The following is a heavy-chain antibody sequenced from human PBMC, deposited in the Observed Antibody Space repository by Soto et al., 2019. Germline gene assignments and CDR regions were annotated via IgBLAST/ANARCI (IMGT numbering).Heavy chain of an antibody. CDR1: GFTFSSYA. Sequence: GGSLRLSCAASGFTFSSYAMSWVRQAPGKGLEWVSAISGSGGSTYYADSVKGRFTISRDNSKNTLYLQMNSLRAEDTAVYYCANNSPKDIVVVPAATHFDYWGQGTLVTVSS. J-gene: IGHJ4*02. CDR2: ISGSGGST. D-gene: IGHD2-2*01. V-gene: IGHV3-23*01. CDR3: ANNSPKDIVVVPAATHFDY.